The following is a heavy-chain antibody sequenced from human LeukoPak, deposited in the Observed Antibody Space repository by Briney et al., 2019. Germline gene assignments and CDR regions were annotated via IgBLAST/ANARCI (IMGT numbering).Heavy chain of an antibody. CDR3: ARRDYFEN. CDR2: INSDGSST. Sequence: GGSLRLSCAASGFSISGYWMHWVRQVPGKGLVWVSRINSDGSSTYYADSVKGRFTISRDNAKNTLYLQMNSLRVEDTAVYYCARRDYFENRGQGTLVTVSS. D-gene: IGHD5-24*01. J-gene: IGHJ4*02. CDR1: GFSISGYW. V-gene: IGHV3-74*01.